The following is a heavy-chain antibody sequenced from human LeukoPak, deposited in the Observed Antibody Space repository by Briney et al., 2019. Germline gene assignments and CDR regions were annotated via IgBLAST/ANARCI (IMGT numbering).Heavy chain of an antibody. V-gene: IGHV1-69*05. CDR3: ARGGDGYNLGWFDY. J-gene: IGHJ4*02. Sequence: SVKVSCKAFGGTFSSYAISWVRQAPGQGLEWMGRIIPIFGTANVAQKFQGRGTITTDESTSTAYMEVSSLRSEGTAVYYCARGGDGYNLGWFDYWGQGTLVTVSS. CDR1: GGTFSSYA. CDR2: IIPIFGTA. D-gene: IGHD5-24*01.